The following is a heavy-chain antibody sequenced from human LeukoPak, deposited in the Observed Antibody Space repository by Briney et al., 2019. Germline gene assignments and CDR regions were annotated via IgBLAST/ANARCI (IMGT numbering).Heavy chain of an antibody. V-gene: IGHV3-23*01. CDR1: GFSISNYG. CDR3: ANGGKSGSRYYLYYYMDV. CDR2: ISGSGDRI. D-gene: IGHD3-3*01. Sequence: GGSLRLSCAASGFSISNYGMSWVRQAPGKGLEWISSISGSGDRIDYADSVKGRFTISRDDSRNTLSLQMHSLRAEDTAVYYCANGGKSGSRYYLYYYMDVWGKGTTVTVSS. J-gene: IGHJ6*03.